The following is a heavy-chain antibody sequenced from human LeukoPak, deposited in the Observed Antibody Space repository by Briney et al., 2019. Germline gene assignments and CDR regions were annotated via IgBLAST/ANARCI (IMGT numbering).Heavy chain of an antibody. Sequence: SETLSLTCAVYGGSFSGYYWSWIRLPPGKGLEWIGEINHSGSTNYNPSLKSRVTISVDTSKNQFSLKLSSVTAADTAVYYCARELRFLEWFVTGGRNYFDYWGQGTLVTVSS. V-gene: IGHV4-34*01. J-gene: IGHJ4*02. CDR2: INHSGST. CDR3: ARELRFLEWFVTGGRNYFDY. CDR1: GGSFSGYY. D-gene: IGHD3-3*01.